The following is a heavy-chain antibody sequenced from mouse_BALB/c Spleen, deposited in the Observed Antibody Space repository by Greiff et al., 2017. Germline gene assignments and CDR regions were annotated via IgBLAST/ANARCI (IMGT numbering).Heavy chain of an antibody. CDR1: GYTFTSYY. J-gene: IGHJ4*01. CDR3: TRSRGDY. V-gene: IGHV1S81*02. Sequence: VQLQESGAELVKPGASVKLSCKASGYTFTSYYMYWVKQRPGQGLEWIGEINPSNGGTNFNEKFKSKATLTVDKSSSTAYMQLSSLTSEDSAVYYCTRSRGDYWGQGTSVTVSS. CDR2: INPSNGGT.